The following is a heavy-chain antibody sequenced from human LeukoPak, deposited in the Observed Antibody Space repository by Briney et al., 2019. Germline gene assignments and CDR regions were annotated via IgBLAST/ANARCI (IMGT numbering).Heavy chain of an antibody. V-gene: IGHV3-74*01. D-gene: IGHD5-24*01. Sequence: AGGSLRLSCAASGLTFSSYWMHWVRQAPGKGLVWVSRINTDGRSTSYPESVRGRFTISRDNAKNTLYLQMNSLRAEDTAVYHCVRDVCGDRDGFLDSWGQGTLVTVSS. CDR2: INTDGRST. J-gene: IGHJ4*02. CDR1: GLTFSSYW. CDR3: VRDVCGDRDGFLDS.